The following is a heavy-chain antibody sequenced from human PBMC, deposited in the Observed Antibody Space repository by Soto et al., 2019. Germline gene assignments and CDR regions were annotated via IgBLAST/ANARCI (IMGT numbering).Heavy chain of an antibody. CDR2: INHSGST. CDR3: ARVPSY. J-gene: IGHJ4*02. D-gene: IGHD2-2*01. Sequence: SESLSLTCAGYGGSFSGYYWTWIRQPPGTGLEWIGEINHSGSTNYNPSLKSRVTISVDTSKNQLSLKLTSVTAADTAVYYYARVPSYWGQGILVTVSS. CDR1: GGSFSGYY. V-gene: IGHV4-34*01.